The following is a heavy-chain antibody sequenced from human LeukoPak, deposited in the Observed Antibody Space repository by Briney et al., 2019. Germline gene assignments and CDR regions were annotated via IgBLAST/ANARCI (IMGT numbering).Heavy chain of an antibody. CDR2: ISGYNGDT. CDR3: ARDSCSGGSCYYVY. J-gene: IGHJ4*02. CDR1: GYTFTSYG. Sequence: ASVKVSCKASGYTFTSYGFSWVRQAPGQGLEWMGWISGYNGDTNYAQKLQGRVTMTTDTSTSTAYMELRSLRFDDTAVYYCARDSCSGGSCYYVYWGQGTLVTVSS. D-gene: IGHD2-15*01. V-gene: IGHV1-18*01.